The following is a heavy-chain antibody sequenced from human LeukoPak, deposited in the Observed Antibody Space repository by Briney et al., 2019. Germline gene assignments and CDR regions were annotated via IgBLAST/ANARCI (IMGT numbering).Heavy chain of an antibody. CDR1: CGSISSSRYY. J-gene: IGHJ4*02. V-gene: IGHV4-39*01. D-gene: IGHD3-22*01. Sequence: NPSETLSLTCTVSCGSISSSRYYWGWIRQPPGKGQEWIGSIYYSGSTYYNPSLKSRVTISVDTSKNQFSLKLSSVTAADTAVYYCASLQITTLDYWGQGTLVTVSS. CDR2: IYYSGST. CDR3: ASLQITTLDY.